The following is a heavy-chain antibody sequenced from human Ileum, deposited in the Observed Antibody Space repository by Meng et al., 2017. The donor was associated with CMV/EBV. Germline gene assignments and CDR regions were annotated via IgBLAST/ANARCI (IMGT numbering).Heavy chain of an antibody. J-gene: IGHJ4*02. CDR3: VRGNYGFDY. D-gene: IGHD4-17*01. CDR1: GFTFGAYY. CDR2: ITGSGNTI. V-gene: IGHV3-11*01. Sequence: VQLVESGGGLVKPGGSLRLSCAASGFTFGAYYMAWVRQAPGKGLEWVSYITGSGNTIYYADSVKGRFTTSRDNAKSSLYLEINSLRAEDTAVYYCVRGNYGFDYWGQGTLVTVSS.